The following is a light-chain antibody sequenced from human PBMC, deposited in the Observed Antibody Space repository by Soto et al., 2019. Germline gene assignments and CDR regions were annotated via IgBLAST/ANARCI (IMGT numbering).Light chain of an antibody. Sequence: EIVMTQSPVTMSVSPGERATLSCRASQSVSSNLAWYQQKPGQAPRLLIYGASTRATGIPARFSGSGSGTEFTLTISSLQSEDFAVYYCQQYNNWHPVTFGGGTKVEIK. CDR3: QQYNNWHPVT. V-gene: IGKV3-15*01. CDR2: GAS. J-gene: IGKJ4*01. CDR1: QSVSSN.